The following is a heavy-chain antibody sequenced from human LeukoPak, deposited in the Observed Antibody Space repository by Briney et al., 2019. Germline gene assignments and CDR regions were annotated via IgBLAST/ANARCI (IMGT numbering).Heavy chain of an antibody. Sequence: ASVKVSCKASGYTFTSYYMHWVRQAPGQGLEWMGIINPSGGSTSYAQKFQGRVTMTRDMSTSTVYMELSSLRSEDTAVYYCAREGYCSSTSCYGGVIDYWGQGTLVTVSS. V-gene: IGHV1-46*01. CDR3: AREGYCSSTSCYGGVIDY. D-gene: IGHD2-2*01. CDR2: INPSGGST. CDR1: GYTFTSYY. J-gene: IGHJ4*02.